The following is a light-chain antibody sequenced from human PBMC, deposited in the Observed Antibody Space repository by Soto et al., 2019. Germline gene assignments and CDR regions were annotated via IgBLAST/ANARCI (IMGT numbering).Light chain of an antibody. CDR3: VLYMGSGLNV. V-gene: IGLV8-61*01. CDR1: SGSVSTNYY. J-gene: IGLJ7*02. Sequence: QTVVTQEPSLSVSPGGTVTFTCGLTSGSVSTNYYPSWYQQTPGQAPRTLMYSTNTRSSGVPDRFSGSILGNKAALTITGARADDESAYYCVLYMGSGLNVFGGGTRRPAL. CDR2: STN.